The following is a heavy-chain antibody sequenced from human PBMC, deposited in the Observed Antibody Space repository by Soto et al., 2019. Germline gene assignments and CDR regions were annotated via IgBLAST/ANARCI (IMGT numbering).Heavy chain of an antibody. Sequence: RRLSCAASGFTFRDYYMTWIRQAPGKGLEWVSYISSSGTGIYYADSVKGRFTISRDNAKNSLYLVMSSLRAEDTAVYYCARAYSDAFDIWGQGTMVTVSS. J-gene: IGHJ3*02. CDR1: GFTFRDYY. CDR2: ISSSGTGI. CDR3: ARAYSDAFDI. V-gene: IGHV3-11*01. D-gene: IGHD2-15*01.